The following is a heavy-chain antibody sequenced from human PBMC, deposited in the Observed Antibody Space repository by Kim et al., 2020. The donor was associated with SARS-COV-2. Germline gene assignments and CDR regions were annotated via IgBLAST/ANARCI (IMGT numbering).Heavy chain of an antibody. D-gene: IGHD4-17*01. Sequence: ASVKVSCKASGYTFTNHAFTWVRQAPGQGLEWLGWISPYSGNTHYPQKFQDRVTMTTDTSTSTVYMELRSLTSDDTAVYFCARSGAYGDYAAYWGQGTLV. J-gene: IGHJ4*02. CDR3: ARSGAYGDYAAY. CDR2: ISPYSGNT. V-gene: IGHV1-18*01. CDR1: GYTFTNHA.